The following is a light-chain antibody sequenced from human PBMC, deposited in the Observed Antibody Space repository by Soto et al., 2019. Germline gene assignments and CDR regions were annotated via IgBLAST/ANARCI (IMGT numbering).Light chain of an antibody. J-gene: IGLJ2*01. CDR2: DVS. CDR1: SSDVGGYNY. V-gene: IGLV2-14*01. Sequence: QSALTQPASVSGSPGQAITISCTGTSSDVGGYNYVCWYQQYPGKAPKLIIYDVSNRPSGISNRFSGSRAGNTASLTISGLQAEDEADYYCSSHRGISNLVVFGGGTKVTVL. CDR3: SSHRGISNLVV.